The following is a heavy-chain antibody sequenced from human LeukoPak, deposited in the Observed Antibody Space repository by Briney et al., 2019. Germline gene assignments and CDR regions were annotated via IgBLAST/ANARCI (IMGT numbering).Heavy chain of an antibody. Sequence: GGSLRLSCAASGFTVSSNYMSWVRQAPGKGLEWVSVIYSGGSTYYADSVKGRFTISRDNSKNTLYLQMNSLRAEDTAVYYCASLLPTVTTGLDYRGQGTLVTVSS. CDR3: ASLLPTVTTGLDY. D-gene: IGHD4-17*01. V-gene: IGHV3-53*01. J-gene: IGHJ4*02. CDR2: IYSGGST. CDR1: GFTVSSNY.